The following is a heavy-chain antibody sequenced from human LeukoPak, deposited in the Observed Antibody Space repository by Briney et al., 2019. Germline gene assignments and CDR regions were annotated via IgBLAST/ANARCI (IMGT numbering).Heavy chain of an antibody. Sequence: SETLSLTCTVSGGSISSYYWSWIRQPPGKGLEWIGYIYYSGSTNYNPSLKSRVTISVDTSKNQFSLRLSSVTAADTAVYLCARYVVYGSGKYYFDYWGQGSLVTVSS. V-gene: IGHV4-59*08. CDR1: GGSISSYY. D-gene: IGHD3-10*01. CDR2: IYYSGST. CDR3: ARYVVYGSGKYYFDY. J-gene: IGHJ4*02.